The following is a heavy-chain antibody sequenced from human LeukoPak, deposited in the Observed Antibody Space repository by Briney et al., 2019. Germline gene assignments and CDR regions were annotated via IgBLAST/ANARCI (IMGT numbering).Heavy chain of an antibody. CDR1: GFTFSSYS. V-gene: IGHV3-21*01. J-gene: IGHJ4*02. CDR3: VRDDDRPDNGLDY. CDR2: ISSSSSYI. Sequence: GGSLRLSCAASGFTFSSYSMNWVRQAPGKGLEWVSSISSSSSYIYYTDSVKGRFTISRDNSKNTLYLQMNSLRAEDTAVYYCVRDDDRPDNGLDYWGQGTLVTVSS. D-gene: IGHD3-22*01.